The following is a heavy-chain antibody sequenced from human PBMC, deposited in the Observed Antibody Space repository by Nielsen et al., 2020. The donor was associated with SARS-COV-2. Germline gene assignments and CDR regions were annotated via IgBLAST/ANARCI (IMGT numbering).Heavy chain of an antibody. Sequence: GESLKISCTASGFTFSNSAMSWVRQTSGKGLEWVSFISASDGTTNYADSVKGRFTISRDNSKNTVYLQMNSLRAEDTAVYYCAPHNGVVVVVSLGPIRRGTDAWGQGTTVSVSS. D-gene: IGHD2-15*01. CDR2: ISASDGTT. V-gene: IGHV3-23*01. CDR1: GFTFSNSA. J-gene: IGHJ6*02. CDR3: APHNGVVVVVSLGPIRRGTDA.